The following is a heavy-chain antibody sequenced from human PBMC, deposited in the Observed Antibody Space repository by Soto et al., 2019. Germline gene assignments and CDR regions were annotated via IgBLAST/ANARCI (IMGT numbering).Heavy chain of an antibody. J-gene: IGHJ6*02. CDR1: GFTFSSYA. D-gene: IGHD1-7*01. CDR2: ISYDGSNK. CDR3: ARDRGGITGTTNYYYYYGMDV. Sequence: GGSLRLSCAASGFTFSSYAMHWVRQAPGKGLEWVAVISYDGSNKYYADSVKGRFTISRDNSKNTLYLQMNSLRAEDTAVYYCARDRGGITGTTNYYYYYGMDVWGQGTTVTVSS. V-gene: IGHV3-30-3*01.